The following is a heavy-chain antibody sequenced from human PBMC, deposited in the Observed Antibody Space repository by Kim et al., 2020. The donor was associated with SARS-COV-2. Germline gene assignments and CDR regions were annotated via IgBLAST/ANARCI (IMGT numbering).Heavy chain of an antibody. D-gene: IGHD3-10*01. V-gene: IGHV1-3*01. Sequence: KYSQKFQGRVTITRDTSASTAYMELSSLRSEDTAVYYCAGVGVGYYGSGAWGQGTLVTVSS. CDR3: AGVGVGYYGSGA. J-gene: IGHJ5*02.